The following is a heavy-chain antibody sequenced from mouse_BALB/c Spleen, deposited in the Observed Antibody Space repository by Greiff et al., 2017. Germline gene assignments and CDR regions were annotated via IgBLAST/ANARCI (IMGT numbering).Heavy chain of an antibody. CDR3: ARDIGYGNQGAMDD. CDR2: LRNKANGYTT. CDR1: GFTFTVNY. J-gene: IGHJ4*01. Sequence: EVQVVESGGGLVQPGGSLRLSCATSGFTFTVNYMSWVRQPPGKALEWLGFLRNKANGYTTEYSASVKGRFTISRDNSQSILYLQMNTLRAEDSATYYCARDIGYGNQGAMDDWGQGTSGTVAS. D-gene: IGHD2-10*02. V-gene: IGHV7-3*02.